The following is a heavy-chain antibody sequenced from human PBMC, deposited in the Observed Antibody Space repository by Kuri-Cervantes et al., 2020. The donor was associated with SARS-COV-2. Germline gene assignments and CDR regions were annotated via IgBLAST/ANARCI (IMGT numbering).Heavy chain of an antibody. CDR3: ARGVSHIAAAGLYYFDY. D-gene: IGHD6-13*01. Sequence: SVKVSCKASGGTFSSYTISWVRQAPGQGLEWMGRIIPILGIANYAQKSQGRVTITADKSTSTAYMELSSLRSEDTAVYYCARGVSHIAAAGLYYFDYWGQGTLVTVSS. CDR1: GGTFSSYT. V-gene: IGHV1-69*02. CDR2: IIPILGIA. J-gene: IGHJ4*02.